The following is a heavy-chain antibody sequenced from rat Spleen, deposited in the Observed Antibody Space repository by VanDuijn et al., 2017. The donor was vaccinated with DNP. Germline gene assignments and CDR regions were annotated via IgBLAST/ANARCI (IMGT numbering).Heavy chain of an antibody. CDR3: ARDWDGYNIDY. CDR2: ISYDGGMT. Sequence: EVQLVESGGGLVQPGRSLKLSCVASGFTFNDYWMTWIRQVPGKGLEWVASISYDGGMTYYRDSVKGRFTISRDNAKSTLYLQMESLRSEDTATYYCARDWDGYNIDYWGQGLMVTVSS. V-gene: IGHV5-31*01. J-gene: IGHJ2*01. D-gene: IGHD4-1*01. CDR1: GFTFNDYW.